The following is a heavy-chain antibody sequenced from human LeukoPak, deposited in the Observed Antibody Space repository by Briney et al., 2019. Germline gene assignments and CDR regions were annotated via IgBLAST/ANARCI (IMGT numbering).Heavy chain of an antibody. Sequence: PGGSLRLSCATSGFPFSAFYMSWIRQAPGTGLEWVSYISSSATTIYYADSVKGRFTISRDNAQKSMYLQMNNLPAEDKGVYYCTRDRWGKDDFDYWGQGTMVTDSS. D-gene: IGHD7-27*01. J-gene: IGHJ4*02. CDR2: ISSSATTI. CDR3: TRDRWGKDDFDY. V-gene: IGHV3-11*01. CDR1: GFPFSAFY.